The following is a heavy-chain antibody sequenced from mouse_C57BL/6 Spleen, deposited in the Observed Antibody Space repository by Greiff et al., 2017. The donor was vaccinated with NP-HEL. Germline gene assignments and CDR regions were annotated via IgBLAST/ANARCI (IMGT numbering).Heavy chain of an antibody. D-gene: IGHD2-1*01. Sequence: QVQLKQPGTELVKPGASVKLSCKASGYTFTSYWMHWVKQRPGQGLEWIGNINPSNGGTNYNEKFKSKATLTVDKSSSTAYMQLSSLTSEDSAVYYCARYARNYRAMDYWGQGTSVTVSS. CDR3: ARYARNYRAMDY. V-gene: IGHV1-53*01. CDR2: INPSNGGT. J-gene: IGHJ4*01. CDR1: GYTFTSYW.